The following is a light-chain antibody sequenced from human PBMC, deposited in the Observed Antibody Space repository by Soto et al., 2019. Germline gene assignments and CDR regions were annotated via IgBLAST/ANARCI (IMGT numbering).Light chain of an antibody. CDR2: DNP. Sequence: QSVLTQPPSASAAPRQKVTISCSGSSSNNGNNYVSWYQQLPATAPKLLIYDNPQRPSRIPARFSGSNSGTSATLGITGPQTGDEADYYCGTWDSSLSVYVFGTGTKVTVL. CDR3: GTWDSSLSVYV. CDR1: SSNNGNNY. J-gene: IGLJ1*01. V-gene: IGLV1-51*01.